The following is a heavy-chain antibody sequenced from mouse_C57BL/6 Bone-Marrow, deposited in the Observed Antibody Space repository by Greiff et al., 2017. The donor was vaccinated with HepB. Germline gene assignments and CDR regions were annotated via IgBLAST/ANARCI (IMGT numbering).Heavy chain of an antibody. CDR1: GYTFTSYW. CDR2: IDPSDSET. Sequence: VQLQQPGAELVRPGSSVKLSCKASGYTFTSYWMHWVKQRPIQGLEWIGNIDPSDSETHYNQKFKDKDTLTVDKSSSTAYMQLSSLTSEDSAVYYCARGDGYFYYAMDYWGQGTSVTVSS. J-gene: IGHJ4*01. CDR3: ARGDGYFYYAMDY. D-gene: IGHD2-3*01. V-gene: IGHV1-52*01.